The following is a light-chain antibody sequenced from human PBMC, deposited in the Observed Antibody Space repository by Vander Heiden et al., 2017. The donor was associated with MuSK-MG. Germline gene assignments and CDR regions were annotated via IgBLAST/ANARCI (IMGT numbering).Light chain of an antibody. Sequence: QSVLTQPPSASRTPGQRLTIPCSGSSSSIGSNTISWYHQLPGTAPKLLIYSNNQRPSGVPDRFSGSKSGTSASLVISGLQSEDEADYYCAAWDDSLNGRVFGGGTKLTVL. CDR3: AAWDDSLNGRV. J-gene: IGLJ3*02. CDR2: SNN. V-gene: IGLV1-44*01. CDR1: SSSIGSNT.